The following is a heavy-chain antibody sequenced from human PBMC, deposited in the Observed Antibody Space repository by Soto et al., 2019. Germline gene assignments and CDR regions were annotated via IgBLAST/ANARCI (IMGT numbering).Heavy chain of an antibody. V-gene: IGHV1-2*02. J-gene: IGHJ6*02. CDR2: INPNSGGT. Sequence: ASVKVSCKASGYTFTGYYMHWVRQAPGQGLEWMGWINPNSGGTNYAQKFQGRVTMTRDTSISTAYMELSRLRSDDTAVYYCARDPIVEGYYYGMDAWGQGTTVTVSS. CDR1: GYTFTGYY. CDR3: ARDPIVEGYYYGMDA. D-gene: IGHD1-26*01.